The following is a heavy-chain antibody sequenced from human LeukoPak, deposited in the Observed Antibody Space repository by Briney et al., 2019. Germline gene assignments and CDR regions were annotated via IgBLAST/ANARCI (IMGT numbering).Heavy chain of an antibody. Sequence: GGSLRLSCAASGFTFSSYSMNWVRQAPGKGLEWVSSISSSSSYIYYADSVKGRFTISRDNAKNSLYLQMNSLRAEDTAVYYCARDSPTKNFDCWGQGTLVTVSS. J-gene: IGHJ4*02. CDR1: GFTFSSYS. D-gene: IGHD5-12*01. CDR3: ARDSPTKNFDC. CDR2: ISSSSSYI. V-gene: IGHV3-21*01.